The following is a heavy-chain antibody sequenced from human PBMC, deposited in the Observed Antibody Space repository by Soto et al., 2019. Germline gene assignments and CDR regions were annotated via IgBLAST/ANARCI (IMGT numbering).Heavy chain of an antibody. D-gene: IGHD3-10*01. V-gene: IGHV3-9*01. CDR3: AKEIGESRYYYYYMDV. J-gene: IGHJ6*03. Sequence: EVQLVESGGGLVQPGRSLKLSCAASGFTFDDYAMHWVRQAPGKGLEWVSGISWNSGSIGYADSVKGRFTISRDNAKNALYLQMNRLRAEDTALDYGAKEIGESRYYYYYMDVWGKGTTVTVSS. CDR1: GFTFDDYA. CDR2: ISWNSGSI.